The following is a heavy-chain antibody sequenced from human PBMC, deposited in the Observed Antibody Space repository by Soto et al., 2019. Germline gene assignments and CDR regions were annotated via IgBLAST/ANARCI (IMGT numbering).Heavy chain of an antibody. CDR1: GGSISSYY. CDR3: ARRYGYSFDY. J-gene: IGHJ4*02. V-gene: IGHV4-59*08. CDR2: LYYSGST. Sequence: PSETLSLTCTVSGGSISSYYWSWSRQLPGKGLEWIGCLYYSGSTNYNPSLKSRVTISIDTSKNQFSLKLSSVTAADTAMYYCARRYGYSFDYWGQGTLVTVSS. D-gene: IGHD1-1*01.